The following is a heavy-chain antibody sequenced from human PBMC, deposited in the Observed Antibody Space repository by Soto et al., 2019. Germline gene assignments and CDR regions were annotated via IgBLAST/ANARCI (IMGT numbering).Heavy chain of an antibody. D-gene: IGHD2-8*01. Sequence: EVQVVESGGGLVQPGGSLRLSCEASGFTFSSHWMTWVRQVPGKGLEWVANINQDGSDQYYVDSVKGRFTISRDNAKNALCLHMNSLRVEDTAVFYCATSMRNTLNPWGQGTLVTVSS. CDR2: INQDGSDQ. J-gene: IGHJ5*02. V-gene: IGHV3-7*01. CDR3: ATSMRNTLNP. CDR1: GFTFSSHW.